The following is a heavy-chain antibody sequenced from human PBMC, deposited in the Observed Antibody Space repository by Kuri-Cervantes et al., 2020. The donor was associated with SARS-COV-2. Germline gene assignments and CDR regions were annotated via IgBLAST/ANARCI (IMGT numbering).Heavy chain of an antibody. CDR1: GGSISSSSYY. Sequence: GSLRLSCTVSGGSISSSSYYWGWIRQPPGKGLEWIGSIYYSGSTYYNPSLKSRVTISVDTSKNQFSLKLSSVAAADTAVYYCARQMMSSITIFGVVITRNWFDPWGQGTLVTVSS. CDR2: IYYSGST. V-gene: IGHV4-39*01. D-gene: IGHD3-3*01. CDR3: ARQMMSSITIFGVVITRNWFDP. J-gene: IGHJ5*02.